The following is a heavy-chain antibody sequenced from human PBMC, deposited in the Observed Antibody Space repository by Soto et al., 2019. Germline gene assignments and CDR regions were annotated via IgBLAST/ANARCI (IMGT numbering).Heavy chain of an antibody. V-gene: IGHV1-46*01. CDR1: GYKFINHY. CDR3: ARDSSASATSYSFDY. Sequence: QVQLVQSGAEVKKPGASVKVSCKASGYKFINHYIHWVRQAPGVGLEWMGMINPNGGGTDYAQKFQVRVTMTTDTYASTVHMELSSLRSEDTAVYFCARDSSASATSYSFDYWGQGTLVTVSS. J-gene: IGHJ4*02. CDR2: INPNGGGT. D-gene: IGHD3-10*01.